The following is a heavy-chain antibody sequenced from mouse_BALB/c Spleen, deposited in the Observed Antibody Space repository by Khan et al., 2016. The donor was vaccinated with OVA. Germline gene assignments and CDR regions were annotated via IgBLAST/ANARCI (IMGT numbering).Heavy chain of an antibody. J-gene: IGHJ2*01. Sequence: VQLQQPSPELVKPGALVKMSCKASGYTFTSYVMHWVKQKPGQGLEWVGYIYPFNDDTKYNEKFKGKATLTSDKSSSTAYMELSSLTSEDSAVYFWEKDSRSDACIDYWGQGTTLTVSS. CDR1: GYTFTSYV. D-gene: IGHD2-14*01. V-gene: IGHV1S136*01. CDR2: IYPFNDDT. CDR3: EKDSRSDACIDY.